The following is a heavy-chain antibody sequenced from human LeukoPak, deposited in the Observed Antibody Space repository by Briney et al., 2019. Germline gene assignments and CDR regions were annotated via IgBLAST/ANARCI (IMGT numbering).Heavy chain of an antibody. J-gene: IGHJ4*02. CDR3: AKRMGGYGSGSSDY. D-gene: IGHD3-10*01. V-gene: IGHV3-23*01. CDR1: GFTFSSYA. Sequence: GGSLRLSCAASGFTFSSYAMSWVRQAPGKGLEWVSAISGSGGSTYYADSVKGRFTISRDNSKITLYLQMNSLRAEDTAVYYCAKRMGGYGSGSSDYWGQGTLVTVSS. CDR2: ISGSGGST.